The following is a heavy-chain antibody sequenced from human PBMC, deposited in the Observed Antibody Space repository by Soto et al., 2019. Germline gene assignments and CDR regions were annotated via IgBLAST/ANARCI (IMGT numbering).Heavy chain of an antibody. CDR1: GFTFDDHA. J-gene: IGHJ4*02. CDR2: ISWNSGII. CDR3: ARDISIAAGGIDF. V-gene: IGHV3-9*01. Sequence: EVLLVESGGGLVQPGRSLRLSCAASGFTFDDHAMHWVRQAPGKGLEWVSIISWNSGIIDYADSVKGRFTISRDNAKNSQYLHMNSLRPEDTALYYCARDISIAAGGIDFWGKGTLVTVSS. D-gene: IGHD6-13*01.